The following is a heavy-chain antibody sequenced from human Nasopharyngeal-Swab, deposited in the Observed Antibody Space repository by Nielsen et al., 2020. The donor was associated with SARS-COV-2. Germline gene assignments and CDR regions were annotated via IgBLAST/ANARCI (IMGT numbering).Heavy chain of an antibody. CDR3: ARDLGGGYCTTTNCPGS. CDR1: GLTVSSTY. J-gene: IGHJ1*01. D-gene: IGHD2-2*01. Sequence: GESPKISCAVSGLTVSSTYMSWVRQAPGKGLEWVSVTEIGGTTHYADSVKGRFSISRDSSTNTLYLQMNNVRAEDTAVYYCARDLGGGYCTTTNCPGSWGPGTLVTVSS. V-gene: IGHV3-53*01. CDR2: TEIGGTT.